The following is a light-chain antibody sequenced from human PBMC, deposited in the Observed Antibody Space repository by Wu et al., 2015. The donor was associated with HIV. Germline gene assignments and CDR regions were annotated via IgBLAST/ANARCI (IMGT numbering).Light chain of an antibody. J-gene: IGKJ2*01. V-gene: IGKV3D-20*02. CDR3: QQRRYWPLYT. CDR1: QSVRSSY. Sequence: EIVLTQSPGTLSLSPGDRATLSCRASQSVRSSYLAWYQQKPGQAPRLLIYGASIRATGIPDRFSGSGSGTDFTLTISSLEPEDFAVYYCQQRRYWPLYTFGQGTKLEIK. CDR2: GAS.